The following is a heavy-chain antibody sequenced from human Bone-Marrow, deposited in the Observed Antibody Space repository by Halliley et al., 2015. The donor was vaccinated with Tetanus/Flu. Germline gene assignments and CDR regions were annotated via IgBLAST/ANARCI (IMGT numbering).Heavy chain of an antibody. V-gene: IGHV1-46*01. J-gene: IGHJ4*02. Sequence: MGIILPSDGTTTYAQKFQGRVSMARDTSPSTVYMELSSLKSEDPAFYFCARDLIRGVMTDLWGQGTLVTV. D-gene: IGHD3-10*01. CDR3: ARDLIRGVMTDL. CDR2: ILPSDGTT.